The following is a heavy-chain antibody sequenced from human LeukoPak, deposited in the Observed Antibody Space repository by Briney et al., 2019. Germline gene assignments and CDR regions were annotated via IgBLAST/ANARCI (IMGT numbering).Heavy chain of an antibody. J-gene: IGHJ4*02. V-gene: IGHV4-39*01. Sequence: SETLSLTCTVSGGSISSSSYYWGWIRQPPGKGLEWIGSIYYSGSTYYNPSLKSRVTISVDTSKNQFSLKLSSVTAADTAVYYCERRGPPSNSSSWYRMGYYFDYWGQGTLVTVSS. CDR1: GGSISSSSYY. CDR3: ERRGPPSNSSSWYRMGYYFDY. CDR2: IYYSGST. D-gene: IGHD6-13*01.